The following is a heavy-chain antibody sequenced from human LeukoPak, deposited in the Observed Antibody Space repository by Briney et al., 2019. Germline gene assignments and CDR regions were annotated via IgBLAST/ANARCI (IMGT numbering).Heavy chain of an antibody. CDR1: GFTFSNAW. J-gene: IGHJ4*02. CDR3: TTEPTYYYDSSGYSEFDY. Sequence: GGSLRLSCAASGFTFSNAWMSWVRQAPGKGLEWVGRIKSKTDGGTTDYVAPVKGRFTISRDDSKNTLYLQMNSLKTEDTAVYYCTTEPTYYYDSSGYSEFDYWGQGTLVTVSS. D-gene: IGHD3-22*01. V-gene: IGHV3-15*01. CDR2: IKSKTDGGTT.